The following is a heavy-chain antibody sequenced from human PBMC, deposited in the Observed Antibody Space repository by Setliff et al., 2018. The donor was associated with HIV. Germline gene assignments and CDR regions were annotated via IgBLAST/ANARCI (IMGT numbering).Heavy chain of an antibody. CDR1: GFTFSSYA. Sequence: QTGGSLRLSCAAFGFTFSSYAMSWVRQAPGKGLEWVSTISGSGGSTYYADSVKGRFTISRDNSKNALYLQMNSLRAEDTAVYYCAEWFDGYDAFDIWGQGTMVTVSS. J-gene: IGHJ3*02. CDR2: ISGSGGST. D-gene: IGHD3-3*01. CDR3: AEWFDGYDAFDI. V-gene: IGHV3-23*01.